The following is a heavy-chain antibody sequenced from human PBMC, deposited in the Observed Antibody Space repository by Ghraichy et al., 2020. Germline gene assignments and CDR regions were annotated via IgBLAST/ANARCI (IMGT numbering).Heavy chain of an antibody. CDR1: GYTFTSYD. CDR2: MNPNSGNR. V-gene: IGHV1-8*01. Sequence: ASVKVSCKASGYTFTSYDINWVRQATGQGLEWMGWMNPNSGNRGYAQRFQGRVTMTRNTSINTAYMELSSLRSEDTAVYYCARSRGYYGSGQPYFDYWGQGTLVTVSS. CDR3: ARSRGYYGSGQPYFDY. D-gene: IGHD3-10*01. J-gene: IGHJ4*02.